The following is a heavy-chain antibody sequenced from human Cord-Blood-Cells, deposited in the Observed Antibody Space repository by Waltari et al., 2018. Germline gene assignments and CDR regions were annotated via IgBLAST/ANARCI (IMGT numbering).Heavy chain of an antibody. D-gene: IGHD6-13*01. CDR1: GGSISSYY. CDR3: ARMYSSSWNWFDP. J-gene: IGHJ5*02. Sequence: QVQLQESGPGLVKPSETLSLTCTVSGGSISSYYWRGIRQPPGKGLGWMGYTYYSGSTNYNPSLKSRVTISVDTSKNQFSLKLSSVTAADTAVYYCARMYSSSWNWFDPWGQGTLVTVSS. CDR2: TYYSGST. V-gene: IGHV4-59*01.